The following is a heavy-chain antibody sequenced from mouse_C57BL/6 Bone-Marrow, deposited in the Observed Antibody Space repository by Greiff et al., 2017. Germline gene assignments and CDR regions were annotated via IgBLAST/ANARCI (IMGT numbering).Heavy chain of an antibody. Sequence: DVKLQESGPVLVKPGASVKMSCKASGYTFTDYYMNWVKQSHGKSLEWIGVINPYNGGTSYNQKFKGKATLTVDKSSSTAYMELNSLTSEDSAVYYCARDGFAYWGQGTLVTVSA. CDR1: GYTFTDYY. V-gene: IGHV1-19*01. CDR2: INPYNGGT. CDR3: ARDGFAY. J-gene: IGHJ3*01.